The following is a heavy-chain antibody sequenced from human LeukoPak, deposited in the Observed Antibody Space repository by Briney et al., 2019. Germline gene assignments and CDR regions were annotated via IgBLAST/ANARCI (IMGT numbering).Heavy chain of an antibody. CDR1: GGSFSGYY. D-gene: IGHD2-2*01. CDR3: ARVPPMRVVVPAAKNYYYYYMDV. CDR2: INHSGST. Sequence: SETMALTYAVDGGSFSGYYWSWIRQPPGKGLEWIGEINHSGSTNYNPSLKSRVTISVDTSKNQFSLKLSSVTAADTAVYYCARVPPMRVVVPAAKNYYYYYMDVWGKGTTVTVSS. V-gene: IGHV4-34*01. J-gene: IGHJ6*03.